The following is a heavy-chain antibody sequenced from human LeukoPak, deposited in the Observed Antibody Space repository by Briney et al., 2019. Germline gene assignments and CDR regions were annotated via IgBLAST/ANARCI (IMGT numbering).Heavy chain of an antibody. CDR1: GGSFSGSY. J-gene: IGHJ6*03. V-gene: IGHV4-34*01. D-gene: IGHD2-15*01. CDR3: ARDLIGYCSGGSCPRDYMDV. CDR2: INHSGST. Sequence: PSETLPLTCAVYGGSFSGSYWSWIRQPPGKGLEWIGGINHSGSTNYNPSLKSRVTISVDTSKNQFSLKLSSVTAADTAVYFCARDLIGYCSGGSCPRDYMDVWGKGTTVTVSS.